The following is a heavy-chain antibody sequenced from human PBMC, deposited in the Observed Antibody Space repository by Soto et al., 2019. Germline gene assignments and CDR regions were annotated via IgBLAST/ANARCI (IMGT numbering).Heavy chain of an antibody. Sequence: QVQLVQSGAEVKKPGSSVKVSCKASGGTFSSYTISWVRQAPGQGLEWMGRIIPTLGIANYAQKFQGRVTITADKSTSTAYMELSSLRSEDTAVYYCARAAAGYCGGGSCYAFDPWGQGTLVTVSS. D-gene: IGHD2-15*01. CDR3: ARAAAGYCGGGSCYAFDP. CDR1: GGTFSSYT. CDR2: IIPTLGIA. V-gene: IGHV1-69*02. J-gene: IGHJ5*02.